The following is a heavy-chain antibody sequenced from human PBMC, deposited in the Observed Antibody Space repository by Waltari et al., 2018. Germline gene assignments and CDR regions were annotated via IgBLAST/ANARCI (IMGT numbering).Heavy chain of an antibody. CDR1: GGSLSSYY. CDR2: IYTSGST. D-gene: IGHD2-15*01. CDR3: ARGGPVVAATSYYYYGMDV. V-gene: IGHV4-4*07. J-gene: IGHJ6*02. Sequence: QVQLQESGPGLVKPSETLSLTCTVSGGSLSSYYWRWIRQPAGKGLEWIGRIYTSGSTNYNPSLKSRVTMSVDTSKNQFSLKLSSVTAADTAVYYCARGGPVVAATSYYYYGMDVWGQGTTVTVSS.